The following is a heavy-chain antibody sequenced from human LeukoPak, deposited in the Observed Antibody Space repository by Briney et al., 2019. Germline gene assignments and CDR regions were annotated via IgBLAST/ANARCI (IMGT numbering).Heavy chain of an antibody. CDR3: SAQLLWFGEFSH. D-gene: IGHD3-10*01. CDR1: GFTFSNAW. V-gene: IGHV3-15*01. Sequence: PGGSLRLSCAASGFTFSNAWMSWVRQAPGKGLEWVGRIKTKTDGEATVYAAPVKGRFTISRDDSKSTLYLQMNSLKTEDTAVYYCSAQLLWFGEFSHWGQGTLITVSS. J-gene: IGHJ4*02. CDR2: IKTKTDGEAT.